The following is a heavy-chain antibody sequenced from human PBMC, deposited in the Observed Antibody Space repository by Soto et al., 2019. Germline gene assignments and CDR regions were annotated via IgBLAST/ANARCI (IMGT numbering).Heavy chain of an antibody. V-gene: IGHV4-28*03. CDR2: IYYSGTT. D-gene: IGHD3-10*01. J-gene: IGHJ4*02. Sequence: PSETLSLTCAVSGYSISSSNWWGWIRQPPGKGLEWIGYIYYSGTTYYNPSLKSRVTMSVDTSKNQFSLKLTSVTAVDTAVYYCAREYYYGSGPWYWGQGTLVTVSS. CDR1: GYSISSSNW. CDR3: AREYYYGSGPWY.